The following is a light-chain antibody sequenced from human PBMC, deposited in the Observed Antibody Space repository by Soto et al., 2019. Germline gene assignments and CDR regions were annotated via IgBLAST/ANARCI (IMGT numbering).Light chain of an antibody. J-gene: IGKJ1*01. CDR3: QQANSCPWT. CDR1: QGVGSW. Sequence: DIQMTQSPSSVSAPVGDRVTITCRASQGVGSWLAWYQQKPGKAPKLLIFAASSLQSGVPSRFSGSGSGTDFTLTISILQPEDVASYYCQQANSCPWTFGQGTKVEIK. CDR2: AAS. V-gene: IGKV1-12*01.